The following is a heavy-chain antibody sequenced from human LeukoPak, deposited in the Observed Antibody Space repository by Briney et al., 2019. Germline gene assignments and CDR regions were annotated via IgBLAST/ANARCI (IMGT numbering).Heavy chain of an antibody. D-gene: IGHD3-3*01. V-gene: IGHV4-39*01. CDR1: GGSISSSSYY. CDR3: ARLSNYVTIFSYYYGMDV. Sequence: SETLSLTCTVSGGSISSSSYYWGWTRQPPGKGLEWIGSIYYSGSTYYNPSLKSRVTISVDTSKNQFSLKLSSVTAADTAVYYCARLSNYVTIFSYYYGMDVWGQGTTVTVSS. CDR2: IYYSGST. J-gene: IGHJ6*02.